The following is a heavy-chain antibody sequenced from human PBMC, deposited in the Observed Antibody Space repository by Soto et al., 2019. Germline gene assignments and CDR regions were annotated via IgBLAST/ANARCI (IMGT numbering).Heavy chain of an antibody. CDR1: AFSLKTYW. D-gene: IGHD3-10*01. J-gene: IGHJ4*02. CDR3: ASGGSGTYYLGPLDY. Sequence: EVQLVESGGGLVLPGGSLRLSCVGSAFSLKTYWMAWVRQAPGKGLECVANIRQYGDETFYVDSGKGRFTISRDNANNSVYLQMDNLRADEPGVFFRASGGSGTYYLGPLDYWGQGIMVIVSS. V-gene: IGHV3-7*01. CDR2: IRQYGDET.